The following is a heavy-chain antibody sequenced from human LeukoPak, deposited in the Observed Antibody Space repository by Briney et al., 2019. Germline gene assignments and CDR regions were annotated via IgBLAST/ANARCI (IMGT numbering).Heavy chain of an antibody. V-gene: IGHV4-34*01. CDR2: INHSGST. J-gene: IGHJ4*02. Sequence: PSETLSLTCTVSGGSISSYYWSWIRQPPGKGLEWIGEINHSGSTNYNPSLKSRVTISVDTSKNQFSLKLSSVTAADTAVYYCTNLNDDYGDYLFDYWGQGTLVTVSS. CDR3: TNLNDDYGDYLFDY. CDR1: GGSISSYY. D-gene: IGHD4-17*01.